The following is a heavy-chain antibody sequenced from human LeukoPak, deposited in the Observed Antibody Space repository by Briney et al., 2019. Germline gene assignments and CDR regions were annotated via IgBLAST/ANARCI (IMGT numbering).Heavy chain of an antibody. J-gene: IGHJ6*02. D-gene: IGHD1-14*01. CDR2: IYYSGST. CDR1: GGSISSYY. Sequence: SETLSLTCTVSGGSISSYYWSWIRQPPGKGLEWIGYIYYSGSTNYNPSLKSRVTISVDTSKNQFSLKLSSVTAADTAVYYCARAVFIPNRLDVWGQGTTVTVSS. CDR3: ARAVFIPNRLDV. V-gene: IGHV4-59*01.